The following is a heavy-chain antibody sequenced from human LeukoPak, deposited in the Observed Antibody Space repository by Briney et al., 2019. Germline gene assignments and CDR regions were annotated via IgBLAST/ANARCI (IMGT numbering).Heavy chain of an antibody. Sequence: GGSLRLSCAVSGLTFTNAWMSWVRQAPGKGLEWVGRIKSNTDGGTTDYAAPVKGRFTISRDDSKNTLYLQMNSLKTEDTAMYYCLGSFLGYWGQGTLVTVSS. CDR2: IKSNTDGGTT. D-gene: IGHD1-26*01. V-gene: IGHV3-15*01. J-gene: IGHJ4*02. CDR1: GLTFTNAW. CDR3: LGSFLGY.